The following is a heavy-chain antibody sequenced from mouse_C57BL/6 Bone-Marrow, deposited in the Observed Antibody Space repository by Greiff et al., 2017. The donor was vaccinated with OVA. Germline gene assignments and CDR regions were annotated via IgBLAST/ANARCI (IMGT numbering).Heavy chain of an antibody. J-gene: IGHJ4*01. Sequence: EVQLVESGPELVKPGASVKIPCKASGYTFTDYNMDWVKQSHGKSLEWIGDINPNNGGTIYNQKFKGKATLTVDKSSSTAYMELRSLTSEDTAVYYCARDYGSSYRYAMDYWGQGTSVTVSS. CDR1: GYTFTDYN. CDR2: INPNNGGT. D-gene: IGHD1-1*01. CDR3: ARDYGSSYRYAMDY. V-gene: IGHV1-18*01.